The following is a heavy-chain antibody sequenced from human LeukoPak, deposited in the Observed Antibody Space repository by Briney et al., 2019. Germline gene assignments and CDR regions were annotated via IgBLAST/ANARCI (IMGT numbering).Heavy chain of an antibody. V-gene: IGHV3-30-3*01. J-gene: IGHJ3*01. Sequence: GGSLRLSCATPVFTFSTYAMHWVRQAPGKGLEWVAVISSDGNNKYYADSVKGRFTISRDNSKNTLYLQMNSLGAEDTAVYFCAKVEESSSYYTGGSFDVWGQGTMVIVS. CDR2: ISSDGNNK. CDR3: AKVEESSSYYTGGSFDV. D-gene: IGHD6-13*01. CDR1: VFTFSTYA.